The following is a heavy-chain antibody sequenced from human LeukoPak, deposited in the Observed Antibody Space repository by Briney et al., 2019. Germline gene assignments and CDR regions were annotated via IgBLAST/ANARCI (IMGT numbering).Heavy chain of an antibody. D-gene: IGHD3-22*01. V-gene: IGHV1-69*04. CDR3: ARGAGDIEYYDSSGYPFYYYMDV. J-gene: IGHJ6*03. CDR1: GGTFSSYA. Sequence: ASVKVSCKASGGTFSSYAISWVRQAPGQGLEWMGRIIPILGIANYAQKFQGRVTITADKSTSTAYMELSSLRSEDTAVYYCARGAGDIEYYDSSGYPFYYYMDVWGKGTTVTVSS. CDR2: IIPILGIA.